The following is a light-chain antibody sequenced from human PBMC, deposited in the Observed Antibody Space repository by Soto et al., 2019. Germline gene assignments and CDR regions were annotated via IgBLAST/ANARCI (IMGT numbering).Light chain of an antibody. CDR3: QQYDSSPIT. Sequence: GLTQSPGTLSFSTGERATLSCRASQSVSSSSLAWYQQKPGQAPRLLIYGASSRATGIPDRFSGSGSGTDFTLTISRLEPKDFAVYYCQQYDSSPITFSQGTRLEIK. V-gene: IGKV3-20*01. J-gene: IGKJ5*01. CDR2: GAS. CDR1: QSVSSSS.